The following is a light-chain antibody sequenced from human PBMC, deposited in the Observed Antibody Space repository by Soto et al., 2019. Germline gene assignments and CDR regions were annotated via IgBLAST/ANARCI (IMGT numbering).Light chain of an antibody. Sequence: QSVLTQPASVSGSPGQSITISCAGTSSDIGGYNYVSWYQHHPGKAPKLIIYEVSNRPSGVSTRFSGSKSGNTASLTISGLQAEDEADYSCTSYASRSALVFGGGTKVTVL. CDR1: SSDIGGYNY. J-gene: IGLJ2*01. CDR2: EVS. V-gene: IGLV2-14*01. CDR3: TSYASRSALV.